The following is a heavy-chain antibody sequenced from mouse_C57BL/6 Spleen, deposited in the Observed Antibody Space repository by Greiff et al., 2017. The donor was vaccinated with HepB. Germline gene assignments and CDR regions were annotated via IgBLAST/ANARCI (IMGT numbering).Heavy chain of an antibody. V-gene: IGHV1-43*01. CDR1: GYSFTGYY. D-gene: IGHD1-1*01. Sequence: EVKLEESGPELVKPGASVKISCKASGYSFTGYYMHWVKQSSEKSLEWIGEINPSTGGTSYNQKFKGKATLTVDKSSSTAYMQLKSLTSEDSAVYYCARDYYGSSYVYWGQGTTLTVSS. J-gene: IGHJ2*01. CDR2: INPSTGGT. CDR3: ARDYYGSSYVY.